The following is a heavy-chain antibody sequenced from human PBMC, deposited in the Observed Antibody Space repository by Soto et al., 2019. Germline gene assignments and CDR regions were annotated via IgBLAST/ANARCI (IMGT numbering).Heavy chain of an antibody. Sequence: GGSLRLSCAASRFTFSTYAMSWVRQAPGRGLEWVSVISASGGSTYYADSVKGRFTISRDSSKNTLYQEMNSLRAEDTAVYYCAKGSAATHYYYYAMDVWGQGTTVTGS. CDR1: RFTFSTYA. V-gene: IGHV3-23*01. CDR3: AKGSAATHYYYYAMDV. CDR2: ISASGGST. D-gene: IGHD2-15*01. J-gene: IGHJ6*02.